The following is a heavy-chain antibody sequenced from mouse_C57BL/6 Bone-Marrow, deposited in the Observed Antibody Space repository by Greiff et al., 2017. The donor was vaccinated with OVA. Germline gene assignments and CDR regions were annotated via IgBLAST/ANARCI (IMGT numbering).Heavy chain of an antibody. V-gene: IGHV1-81*01. J-gene: IGHJ3*01. CDR3: ARMRCYYAPEGFAY. D-gene: IGHD2-1*01. CDR1: GYTFTNYG. Sequence: QVQLQQSGAELARPGASVKLSCKASGYTFTNYGISWVKQRTGQGLEWIGEIYPRSGNTYYNEKFKGKATLTADKSSSTAYMELRSLTSEDSAVYFCARMRCYYAPEGFAYWGQGTLVTVSA. CDR2: IYPRSGNT.